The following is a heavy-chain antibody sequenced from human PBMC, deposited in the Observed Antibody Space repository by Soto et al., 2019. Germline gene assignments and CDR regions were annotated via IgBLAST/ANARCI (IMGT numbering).Heavy chain of an antibody. D-gene: IGHD2-2*01. CDR1: GGSISSGGYY. Sequence: QVQLQESGPGLVKPSQTLSLTCTVSGGSISSGGYYWSWIRQHPGKGLEWIGYIYYSGSTYYNPSLTSRVTTSGDTSKTQFSLKLSSVTAADTAVYYCARSSTSANYFDYWGQGTLVTVSS. V-gene: IGHV4-31*03. CDR2: IYYSGST. J-gene: IGHJ4*02. CDR3: ARSSTSANYFDY.